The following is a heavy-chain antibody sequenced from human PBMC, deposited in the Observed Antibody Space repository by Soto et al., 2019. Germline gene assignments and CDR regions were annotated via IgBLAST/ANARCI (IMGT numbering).Heavy chain of an antibody. CDR1: GFTFSTYR. D-gene: IGHD4-17*01. J-gene: IGHJ4*02. CDR3: AKCCGHGDA. V-gene: IGHV3-23*01. CDR2: LSGGGINR. Sequence: EVQLLESGGGLVQPGGSLRLSCAASGFTFSTYRMGWVRQAPGKGPEWVSGLSGGGINRLYADSGKGRFTISLDNSKNTVDLDMNGVRVADAAVSYCAKCCGHGDAWGQGTLVTVSS.